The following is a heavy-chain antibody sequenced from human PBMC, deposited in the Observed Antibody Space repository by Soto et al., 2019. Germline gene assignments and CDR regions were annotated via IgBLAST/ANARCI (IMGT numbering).Heavy chain of an antibody. V-gene: IGHV1-46*01. J-gene: IGHJ4*02. Sequence: ASVKVSCKASGYTFTSHYMHWVRQAPGQGLEWMGIIDPSAGSTSYAQKFQGRVTMTRDTSTSTVYMELNSLRSEDTAVYYCARGGIYSYSPIDYWGQGTLVTSPQ. CDR2: IDPSAGST. CDR3: ARGGIYSYSPIDY. D-gene: IGHD5-18*01. CDR1: GYTFTSHY.